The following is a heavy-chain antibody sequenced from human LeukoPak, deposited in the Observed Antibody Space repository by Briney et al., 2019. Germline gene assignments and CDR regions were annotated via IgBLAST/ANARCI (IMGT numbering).Heavy chain of an antibody. D-gene: IGHD3-16*01. V-gene: IGHV3-48*04. CDR3: ARDITWFDY. J-gene: IGHJ4*02. Sequence: GGSLRLSCVASGFTFSRSWMSWVRQAPGKGLEWVSYISSSGSTIYYADSVKGRFTISRDNAKNSLYLQMNSLRAEDTAVYYCARDITWFDYWGQGTLVTVSS. CDR1: GFTFSRSW. CDR2: ISSSGSTI.